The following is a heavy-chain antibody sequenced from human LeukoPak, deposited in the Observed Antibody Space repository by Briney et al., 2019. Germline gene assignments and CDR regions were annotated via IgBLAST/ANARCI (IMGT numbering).Heavy chain of an antibody. CDR3: ARGGYYGSGNDFRFDP. CDR1: GDFISSSRYY. J-gene: IGHJ5*02. Sequence: SETLSLTCIVSGDFISSSRYYWGWIRQPPGNGLEWIGSIYYSGSTYYNPSLKSRVTISVDTSKNQFSLKLSSVTAADTAVYYCARGGYYGSGNDFRFDPWGQGTLVTVSS. V-gene: IGHV4-39*07. D-gene: IGHD3-10*01. CDR2: IYYSGST.